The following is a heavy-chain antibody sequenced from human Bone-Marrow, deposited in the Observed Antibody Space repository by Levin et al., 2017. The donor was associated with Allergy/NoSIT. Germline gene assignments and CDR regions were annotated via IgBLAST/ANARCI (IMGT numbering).Heavy chain of an antibody. CDR3: ASTYYLDSSGYYADH. V-gene: IGHV4-59*02. CDR2: LYYSGST. Sequence: SETLSLTCSVGAGSVSSYYWSWIRQSPGKGLEWIGYLYYSGSTKYNPSLKSRVAISLDTFNNQFSLILSSVTAADTAVYYCASTYYLDSSGYYADHWGQGTLVTVSS. J-gene: IGHJ4*02. D-gene: IGHD3-22*01. CDR1: AGSVSSYY.